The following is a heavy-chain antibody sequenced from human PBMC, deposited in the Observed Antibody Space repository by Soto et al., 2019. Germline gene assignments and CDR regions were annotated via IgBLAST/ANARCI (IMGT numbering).Heavy chain of an antibody. CDR3: ARNMPVTTLGY. V-gene: IGHV3-66*01. CDR1: GVTVSNNY. D-gene: IGHD4-17*01. Sequence: EVQLVESGGGLVQPGGSLRLSCAASGVTVSNNYMSWVRQAPGKGLEWVSVIYSGGNTKYADSVKGRFSTSRDSSQKTLYLNMNSLRAEDTAVYYCARNMPVTTLGYWGQGTLVTVSS. CDR2: IYSGGNT. J-gene: IGHJ4*02.